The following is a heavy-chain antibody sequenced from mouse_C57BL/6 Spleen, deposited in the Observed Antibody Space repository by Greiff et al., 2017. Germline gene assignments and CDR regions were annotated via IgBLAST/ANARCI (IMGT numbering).Heavy chain of an antibody. J-gene: IGHJ1*03. CDR1: GYSFTDYN. Sequence: QLQESGPELVKPGASVKISCKASGYSFTDYNMNWVKQSNGKSLEWIGVINPNYGTTSYNQKFKGKATLTVDQSSSTAYMQLNSLTSEDSAVYYCARSDYGSSYWYFDVWGTGTTVTVSS. CDR3: ARSDYGSSYWYFDV. D-gene: IGHD1-1*01. V-gene: IGHV1-39*01. CDR2: INPNYGTT.